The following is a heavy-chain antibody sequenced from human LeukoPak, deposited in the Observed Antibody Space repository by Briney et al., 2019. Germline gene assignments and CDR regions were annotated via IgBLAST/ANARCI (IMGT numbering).Heavy chain of an antibody. D-gene: IGHD6-13*01. CDR2: LYPGDSDT. CDR3: ARRITAAKSYFDY. CDR1: GYSFSTYW. Sequence: GESLKISCEASGYSFSTYWIDWVRQIPGKGLEWMGSLYPGDSDTRYSPSFQGQVTISADKSISTAYLQWSSLKASDTAMYYCARRITAAKSYFDYWGQGTLVTVSS. J-gene: IGHJ4*02. V-gene: IGHV5-51*01.